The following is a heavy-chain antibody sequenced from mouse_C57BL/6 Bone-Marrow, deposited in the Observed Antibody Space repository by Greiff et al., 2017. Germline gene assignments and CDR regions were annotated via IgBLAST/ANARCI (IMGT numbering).Heavy chain of an antibody. CDR2: IDPETGGT. Sequence: QVQLKQSGAELVRPGASVTLSCKASGYTFTDYEMHWVKQTPVHGLEWIGAIDPETGGTAYNQKFKGKAILTADKSSSTAYIELRSLTSEDSAVYYCTRRDGYPWYFDVWGTGTTGTVSS. J-gene: IGHJ1*03. D-gene: IGHD2-3*01. V-gene: IGHV1-15*01. CDR1: GYTFTDYE. CDR3: TRRDGYPWYFDV.